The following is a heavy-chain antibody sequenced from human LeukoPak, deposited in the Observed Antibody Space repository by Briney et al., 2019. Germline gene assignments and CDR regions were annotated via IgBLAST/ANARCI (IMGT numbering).Heavy chain of an antibody. CDR2: IYTSGST. J-gene: IGHJ6*02. CDR3: ARDIVVVPAASYYGMDV. Sequence: SETLSLTCTVSGGSISSYYWSWIRQPAGKGLEWIGRIYTSGSTIYNPSLKSRVTMSVDTSKNQFSLKLSSVTAADTAVYHCARDIVVVPAASYYGMDVWGQGTTVTVSS. CDR1: GGSISSYY. V-gene: IGHV4-4*07. D-gene: IGHD2-2*01.